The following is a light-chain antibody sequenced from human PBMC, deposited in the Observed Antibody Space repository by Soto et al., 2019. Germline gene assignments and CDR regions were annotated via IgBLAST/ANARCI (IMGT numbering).Light chain of an antibody. Sequence: EIVLTQSPGTLSLSPGERATLSCRASQSVSSGYLAWYQQKPGQAPRVVIYGVSRRATGIPDRFSGSGSGTDFTLTISRLEPEDFAVYYCQQYDNSPLTSGGGTKVAIK. J-gene: IGKJ4*01. CDR1: QSVSSGY. V-gene: IGKV3-20*01. CDR2: GVS. CDR3: QQYDNSPLT.